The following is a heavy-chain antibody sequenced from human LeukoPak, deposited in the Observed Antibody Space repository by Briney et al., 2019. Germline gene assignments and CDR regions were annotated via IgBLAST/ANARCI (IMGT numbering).Heavy chain of an antibody. CDR1: GFTLGSHD. Sequence: GGSLRLSCTASGFTLGSHDMHWVRQIPGQGLEWVAAVSSGFHAFFADSVQGRFTVSREDARNSLYMQMNSLRAGDTAVYYCVREARGYHYTYFDYWGQGTLVTVSS. CDR2: VSSGFHA. J-gene: IGHJ4*02. D-gene: IGHD5-18*01. CDR3: VREARGYHYTYFDY. V-gene: IGHV3-13*01.